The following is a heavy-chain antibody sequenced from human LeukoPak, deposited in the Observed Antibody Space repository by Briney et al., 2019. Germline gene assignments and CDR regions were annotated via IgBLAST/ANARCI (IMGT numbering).Heavy chain of an antibody. Sequence: GGSLRLSCAASGFTFSDYYMSWIRQAPGKGLEWVLYISSSGSTIYYADSVKGRFTISRDNAKNSLYLQMNSLRAEDKAVYYCARDYGSGSSDYWGQGTLVTVSS. J-gene: IGHJ4*02. CDR1: GFTFSDYY. CDR2: ISSSGSTI. CDR3: ARDYGSGSSDY. D-gene: IGHD3-10*01. V-gene: IGHV3-11*01.